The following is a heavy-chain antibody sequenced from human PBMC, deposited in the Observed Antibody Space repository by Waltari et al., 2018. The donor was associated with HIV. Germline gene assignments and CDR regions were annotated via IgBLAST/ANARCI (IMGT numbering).Heavy chain of an antibody. V-gene: IGHV3-30*18. Sequence: QVQLVASGGGIVRPGRTLRLSCVASGFRFSSYGMHWVRQVEGKGPEGAIVIVYDRSEIYYADPVRGRLTIPRDNAKNALSLHMDRLTLDDTALYYCAKTTGRRSGPYDSWGQGTLVTVSS. CDR1: GFRFSSYG. D-gene: IGHD3-10*01. CDR3: AKTTGRRSGPYDS. J-gene: IGHJ4*02. CDR2: IVYDRSEI.